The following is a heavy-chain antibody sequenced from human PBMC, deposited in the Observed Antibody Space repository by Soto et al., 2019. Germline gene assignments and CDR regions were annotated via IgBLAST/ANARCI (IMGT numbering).Heavy chain of an antibody. CDR1: GFIFSTYA. CDR2: ISYDGYFK. CDR3: VTVPSKGADNESRGSQDYDIKI. Sequence: QVHLVESGGGVVQPGRSLRLSCAASGFIFSTYAMHWVRQAPGKGLEWVAVISYDGYFKYYADSVKGRFTISRDNSKNRLYLQMNSLGAEDTAVYYCVTVPSKGADNESRGSQDYDIKIWGPGNTVTVSS. D-gene: IGHD3-9*01. J-gene: IGHJ6*02. V-gene: IGHV3-30*04.